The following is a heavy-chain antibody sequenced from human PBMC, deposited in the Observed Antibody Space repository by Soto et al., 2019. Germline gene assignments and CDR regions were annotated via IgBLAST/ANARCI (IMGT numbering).Heavy chain of an antibody. Sequence: SETLSLTCTVSGGSFSSSSYYWGWIRQPPGKGLEWIGSIYYSGSTYYNPSLKSRVTISVDTSKNQFSLKLSSVTAADTAVYYCARAPGIAAAGTLYYYGMDVWGQGTTVTVSS. V-gene: IGHV4-39*01. CDR3: ARAPGIAAAGTLYYYGMDV. J-gene: IGHJ6*02. CDR2: IYYSGST. CDR1: GGSFSSSSYY. D-gene: IGHD6-13*01.